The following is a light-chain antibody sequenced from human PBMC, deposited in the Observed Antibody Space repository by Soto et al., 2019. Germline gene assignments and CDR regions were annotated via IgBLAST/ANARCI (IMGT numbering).Light chain of an antibody. CDR1: QIVSTTY. J-gene: IGKJ2*01. CDR3: QQYGSSPMYT. Sequence: EIVLTQSPGTLSLSPGERATLSCRASQIVSTTYLAWYQQKPGQAPRLLIYGSSRRAPGIPDRFSGSGSGTDFTLTISRLEPEYFAVYYCQQYGSSPMYTFGQGTKVEIK. V-gene: IGKV3-20*01. CDR2: GSS.